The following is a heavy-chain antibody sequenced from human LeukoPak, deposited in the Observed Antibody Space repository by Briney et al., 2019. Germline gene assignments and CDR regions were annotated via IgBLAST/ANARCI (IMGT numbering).Heavy chain of an antibody. D-gene: IGHD3-3*01. CDR3: ARGGFVEWLLSNGMDV. CDR1: GGTFSSYA. J-gene: IGHJ6*02. CDR2: INPKSGGT. Sequence: ASVKVSCKASGGTFSSYAISWVRQAPGQGLEWMGWINPKSGGTNYAEKFQGRVTMTRDTSTSTAYMELSSLRSDDTAVYYCARGGFVEWLLSNGMDVWGQGTTVTVSS. V-gene: IGHV1-2*02.